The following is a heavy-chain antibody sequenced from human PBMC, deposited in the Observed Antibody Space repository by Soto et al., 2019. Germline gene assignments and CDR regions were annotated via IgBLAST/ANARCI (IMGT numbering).Heavy chain of an antibody. V-gene: IGHV4-59*01. D-gene: IGHD6-19*01. J-gene: IGHJ4*02. CDR3: AREVRDGGGWYWDY. Sequence: QVQLQESAPGLVKPSETLSLTCTVSGGSMITYYWSWIRQSPGKGLEWIGYVHHSGSTLYNPPLRNRATVSLDRSNNQFFLKLTTVTAADTAFFYCAREVRDGGGWYWDYWGQGILVTGSS. CDR2: VHHSGST. CDR1: GGSMITYY.